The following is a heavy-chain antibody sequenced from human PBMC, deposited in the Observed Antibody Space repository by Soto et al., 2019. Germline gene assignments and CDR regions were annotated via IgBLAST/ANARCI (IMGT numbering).Heavy chain of an antibody. CDR2: INDSGDI. J-gene: IGHJ6*03. CDR3: ARGLLLWFGELSRRGGYYYYIDV. V-gene: IGHV4-34*01. D-gene: IGHD3-10*01. Sequence: QVQLQQWGAGLLKPSETLSLTCAVYGGSFSGYQWSWIRQTPGKGLEWIGGINDSGDINYNPSLKSRVTILVDPPKQQISLGLSSGTAADTAVYYCARGLLLWFGELSRRGGYYYYIDVWGKGTTVTVSS. CDR1: GGSFSGYQ.